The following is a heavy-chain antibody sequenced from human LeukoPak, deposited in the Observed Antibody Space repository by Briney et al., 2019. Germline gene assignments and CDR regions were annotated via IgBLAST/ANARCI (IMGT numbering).Heavy chain of an antibody. CDR2: IKDDGSQK. CDR1: GFTLGSYW. J-gene: IGHJ3*02. D-gene: IGHD2-8*01. Sequence: GGSLRLSCAASGFTLGSYWMAWVRQAPGKELEWVATIKDDGSQKYYVDSVKGRFTISRDNAKNSLYLQMNSLEAEDTAVYYCAKYILYHGAFDIWGQGTMVTVSS. CDR3: AKYILYHGAFDI. V-gene: IGHV3-7*01.